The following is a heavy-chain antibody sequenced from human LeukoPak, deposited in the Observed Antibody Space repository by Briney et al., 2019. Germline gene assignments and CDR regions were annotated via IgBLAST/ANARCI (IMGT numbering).Heavy chain of an antibody. CDR1: GFTFSNNA. J-gene: IGHJ4*02. CDR2: ISGSSGLT. CDR3: ARRGESASYGDYRFDY. Sequence: GGSLRLSCAASGFTFSNNAMSWVRQAPGRGLEWVSAISGSSGLTYYIDSVKGRFTNSRDNSKNTLFLQMNSLRTEDTAVYYCARRGESASYGDYRFDYWGQGTLVTVSS. V-gene: IGHV3-23*01. D-gene: IGHD4-17*01.